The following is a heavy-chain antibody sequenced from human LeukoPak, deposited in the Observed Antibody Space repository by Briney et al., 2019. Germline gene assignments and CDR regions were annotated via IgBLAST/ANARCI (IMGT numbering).Heavy chain of an antibody. J-gene: IGHJ4*02. Sequence: RGESLKISCKGSGYSFTSYWSGWVRQMPGKGLEWMGIIYPGDSDTRYSPSFQGQVTISADKSISTAYLQWSSLKASDTAMYYCARRKYYYDSSGYSYSDYWGQGTQVTVSS. D-gene: IGHD3-22*01. CDR1: GYSFTSYW. V-gene: IGHV5-51*01. CDR3: ARRKYYYDSSGYSYSDY. CDR2: IYPGDSDT.